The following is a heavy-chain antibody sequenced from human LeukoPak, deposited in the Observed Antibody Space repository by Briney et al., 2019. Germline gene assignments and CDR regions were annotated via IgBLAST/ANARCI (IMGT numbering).Heavy chain of an antibody. V-gene: IGHV1-69*06. Sequence: SVKVSCKASGYTFTTYAISWVRQAPGQGLEWMGGIIPIFGTANYAQKFQGRVTITADKSTSTAYMELSSLRSEDTAVYYCARTAVAGLYWFDPWGQGTLVTVSS. CDR2: IIPIFGTA. CDR3: ARTAVAGLYWFDP. CDR1: GYTFTTYA. D-gene: IGHD6-19*01. J-gene: IGHJ5*02.